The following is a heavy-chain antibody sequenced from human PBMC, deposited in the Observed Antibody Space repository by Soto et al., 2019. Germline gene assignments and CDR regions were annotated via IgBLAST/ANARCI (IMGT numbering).Heavy chain of an antibody. CDR2: IYNSGST. Sequence: SETLSLTCTVSGGSITNYYWIWIRQTPGKGLEWIGYIYNSGSTNYNPSLKSRVAISVDTSKNQFSLKLNSVTAADTAIYYCARGVRSGYVGLFYLDYWGQGTLVTVSS. V-gene: IGHV4-59*01. D-gene: IGHD5-12*01. CDR1: GGSITNYY. J-gene: IGHJ4*02. CDR3: ARGVRSGYVGLFYLDY.